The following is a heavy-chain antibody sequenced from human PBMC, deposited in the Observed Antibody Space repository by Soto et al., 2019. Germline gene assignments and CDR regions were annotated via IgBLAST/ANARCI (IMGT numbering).Heavy chain of an antibody. CDR3: AKLIVGVNWYLDI. V-gene: IGHV3-11*06. CDR1: GFTFSDYY. J-gene: IGHJ2*01. D-gene: IGHD1-26*01. Sequence: PGGSRSLSCEASGFTFSDYYMSWIRQVPGQGQERLSCIGSSGSYIKYSDSMRGRLTVYRDNGKKSLYLQMHSLRVEDTAVYYCAKLIVGVNWYLDIWGRGPMVPVSA. CDR2: IGSSGSYI.